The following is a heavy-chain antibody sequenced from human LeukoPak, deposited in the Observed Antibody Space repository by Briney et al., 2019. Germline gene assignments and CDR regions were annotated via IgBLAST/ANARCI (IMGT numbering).Heavy chain of an antibody. CDR1: GFPFRSYA. CDR3: ARRLDLGSIVVVVAATGCFDY. Sequence: GGSLRLSCAASGFPFRSYAMSWLRQARGKGLEWVSNISGSGGNTYYANSVKGRFTISRDNSKNTLYLQMNSLRAEDTAIYYCARRLDLGSIVVVVAATGCFDYWGQGTLVTVSS. CDR2: ISGSGGNT. J-gene: IGHJ4*02. V-gene: IGHV3-23*01. D-gene: IGHD2-15*01.